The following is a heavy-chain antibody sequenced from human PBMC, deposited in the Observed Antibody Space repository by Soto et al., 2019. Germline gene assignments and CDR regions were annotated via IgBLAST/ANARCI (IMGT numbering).Heavy chain of an antibody. CDR1: GFTFSSYA. V-gene: IGHV3-23*01. CDR2: ISGSGGST. CDR3: ASSHSGSYPFPRIFDY. Sequence: GGSLRLSCAASGFTFSSYAMSWVRQAPGKGLEWVSAISGSGGSTYYADSVKGRFTISRDNSKNTLYLQMNSLRAEDTAVYYCASSHSGSYPFPRIFDYWGQGTLVTVXS. J-gene: IGHJ4*02. D-gene: IGHD1-26*01.